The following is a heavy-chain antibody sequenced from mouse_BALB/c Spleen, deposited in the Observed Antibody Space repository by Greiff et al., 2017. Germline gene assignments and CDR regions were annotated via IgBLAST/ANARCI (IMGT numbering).Heavy chain of an antibody. CDR2: IWSGGST. CDR3: ARNLGDYDVENYFDY. D-gene: IGHD2-4*01. CDR1: GFSLTSYG. J-gene: IGHJ2*01. V-gene: IGHV2-4-1*01. Sequence: VKLMESGPGLVQPSQSLSITCTVSGFSLTSYGVHWVRQSPGKGLEWLGVIWSGGSTDYNAAFISRLSISKDNSKSQVFFKMNSLQADDTAIYYCARNLGDYDVENYFDYWGQGTTLTVSS.